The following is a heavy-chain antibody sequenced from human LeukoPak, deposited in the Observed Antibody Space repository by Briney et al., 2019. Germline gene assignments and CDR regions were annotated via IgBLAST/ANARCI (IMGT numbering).Heavy chain of an antibody. CDR3: ARIRVGTTVTAQYYYYGMDV. CDR1: GGSFRGYY. V-gene: IGHV4-34*01. CDR2: VNHSGST. D-gene: IGHD4-17*01. J-gene: IGHJ6*02. Sequence: SETLSLTCGVYGGSFRGYYWSWIRQPPGKGLEWIGEVNHSGSTNYNPSLKSRVTISVDTSKNQFSLKLSSVAAADTAVYYCARIRVGTTVTAQYYYYGMDVWGQGTTVTVPS.